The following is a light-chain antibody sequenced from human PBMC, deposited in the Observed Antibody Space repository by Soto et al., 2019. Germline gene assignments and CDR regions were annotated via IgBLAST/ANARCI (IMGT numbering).Light chain of an antibody. J-gene: IGLJ1*01. Sequence: QSVLTQPASVSGSPGQSFAISCTGTSSDVGAYNFVSWYQQHPGKAPKLMIYEVSNRPSGVSSRFSGSKSGNTASLTISGLQPEDEADYYCSSFRSGSTLFGTGTKVTVL. CDR1: SSDVGAYNF. CDR2: EVS. CDR3: SSFRSGSTL. V-gene: IGLV2-14*01.